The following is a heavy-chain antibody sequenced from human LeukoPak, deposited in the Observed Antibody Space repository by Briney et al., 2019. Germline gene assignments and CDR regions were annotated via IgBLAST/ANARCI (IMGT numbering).Heavy chain of an antibody. J-gene: IGHJ6*02. CDR1: GGTFSSYA. V-gene: IGHV1-69*01. CDR2: IIPIFGTA. D-gene: IGHD6-13*01. CDR3: ASRYPEQQLVGRPTEHYYYYGMDV. Sequence: ASVNVSCKASGGTFSSYAISWVRQAPGQGLEWMGGIIPIFGTANYAQKFQGRVTITADESTSRAYMELSSLRSEDTAVYYCASRYPEQQLVGRPTEHYYYYGMDVWGQGTTVTVSS.